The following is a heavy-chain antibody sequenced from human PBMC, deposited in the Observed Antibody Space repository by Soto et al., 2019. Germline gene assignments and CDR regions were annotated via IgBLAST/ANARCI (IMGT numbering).Heavy chain of an antibody. J-gene: IGHJ4*02. V-gene: IGHV3-30-3*01. D-gene: IGHD1-1*01. CDR1: GFTFSSYA. CDR3: ARDPYDWNYVDY. Sequence: QVQLVESGGGVVQPGRSLRLSCAASGFTFSSYAMHWVRQAPGKGLEWVAVISYDGSNKYYADSVKGRFTISRDNSKNTLYLQMISLRAEDTAVYYCARDPYDWNYVDYWGQGTLVTVSS. CDR2: ISYDGSNK.